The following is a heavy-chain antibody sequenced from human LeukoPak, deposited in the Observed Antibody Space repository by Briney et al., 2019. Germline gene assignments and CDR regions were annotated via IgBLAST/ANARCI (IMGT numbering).Heavy chain of an antibody. CDR3: ARELGINAFDS. CDR2: INPNSGDT. Sequence: ASVKVSCKASGYTFTDNHMYWVRQAPGQGLECMGWINPNSGDTNYAQKFQGRVTLTRDTSISTAYMEVSRLASGDTAVYFCARELGINAFDSWGQGTMVTVSS. J-gene: IGHJ3*02. V-gene: IGHV1-2*02. CDR1: GYTFTDNH. D-gene: IGHD7-27*01.